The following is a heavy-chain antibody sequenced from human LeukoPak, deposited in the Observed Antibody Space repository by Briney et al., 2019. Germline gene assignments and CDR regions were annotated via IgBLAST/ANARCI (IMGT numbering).Heavy chain of an antibody. CDR2: IYYSGNT. CDR3: TRATGYGLIDY. J-gene: IGHJ4*02. CDR1: GGSISSYY. D-gene: IGHD3-9*01. Sequence: SETLSLTCTVSGGSISSYYWGWIRQAPGKGLEWSGSIYYSGNTYYNSSLKSRVTISLDTSKNQFSLNLFSVTAADTAMYYCTRATGYGLIDYWGQGTLVTVSS. V-gene: IGHV4-39*07.